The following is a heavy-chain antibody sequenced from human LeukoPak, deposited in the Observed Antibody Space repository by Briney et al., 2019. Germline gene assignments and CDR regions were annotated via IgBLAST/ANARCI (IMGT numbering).Heavy chain of an antibody. CDR3: AHIPRPQNDDYYDSSGRAGCFDP. J-gene: IGHJ5*02. CDR1: GFSLSTSGVG. V-gene: IGHV2-5*02. CDR2: IYWDDDK. D-gene: IGHD3-22*01. Sequence: SGPTLVNPTQTLTLTCTFSGFSLSTSGVGVGWIRQPPGKAPEWLALIYWDDDKRYSPSLKSRLTITKDTSKNQVVLTMTNMDPVDTATYYCAHIPRPQNDDYYDSSGRAGCFDPWGHGTLVTVSS.